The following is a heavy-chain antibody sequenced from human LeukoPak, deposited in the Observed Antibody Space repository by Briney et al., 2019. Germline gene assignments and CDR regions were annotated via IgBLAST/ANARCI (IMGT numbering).Heavy chain of an antibody. CDR3: AKGAYDYIEMGYFDY. CDR2: IIASSGST. J-gene: IGHJ4*02. Sequence: GGSLRLSCAASGFSLSNSAMSWVRQAPGKGLEWVSLIIASSGSTFYADSVKGGFTISRDNSKNTLYLQMNSLRAEDTAVYYCAKGAYDYIEMGYFDYWGQGTLVTVSS. CDR1: GFSLSNSA. V-gene: IGHV3-23*01. D-gene: IGHD5-12*01.